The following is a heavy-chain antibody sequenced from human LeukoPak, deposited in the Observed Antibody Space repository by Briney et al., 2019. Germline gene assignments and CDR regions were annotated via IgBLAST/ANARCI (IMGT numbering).Heavy chain of an antibody. J-gene: IGHJ4*02. CDR1: GFTCSIYA. V-gene: IGHV3-23*01. CDR3: ATPSYRDRGGLEY. D-gene: IGHD1-26*01. CDR2: VSGSTCNT. Sequence: GGSLRLFCGPSGFTCSIYAMFWVPHARGEGLAWVSAVSGSTCNTLYADSEEAMYTISRDNSKITVYVQMDSLRVEHRPVYYCATPSYRDRGGLEYWGQGTLVTVSS.